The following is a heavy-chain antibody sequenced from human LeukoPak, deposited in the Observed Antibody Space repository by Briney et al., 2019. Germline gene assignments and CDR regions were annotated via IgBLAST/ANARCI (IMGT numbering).Heavy chain of an antibody. CDR3: AKVRDTMVRGAFDY. J-gene: IGHJ4*02. Sequence: GGSLRLSCAASGFTFSSYAMSWVRHAPGKGLECVSAISGSGGSTYYADSVKGRFTISRDNSKNTPYLQMNSLRAEDTAVYYCAKVRDTMVRGAFDYWGQRTLVTVSS. D-gene: IGHD3-10*01. CDR1: GFTFSSYA. CDR2: ISGSGGST. V-gene: IGHV3-23*01.